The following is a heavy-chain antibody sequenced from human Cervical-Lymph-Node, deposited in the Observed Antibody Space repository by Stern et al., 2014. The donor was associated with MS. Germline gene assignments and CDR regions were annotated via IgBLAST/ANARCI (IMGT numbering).Heavy chain of an antibody. CDR2: IYPADSDT. Sequence: EVQLVESGAEVKKPGESLKISCRTSGYTFSNFWIGWVRQMPGKGLEWMGVIYPADSDTTYRPSFQGQVTISADESISTAYLQWRSLKASDTAMYYCVRRRDSAGYDTFDLWGQGTMLIVSS. J-gene: IGHJ3*01. D-gene: IGHD3-22*01. CDR1: GYTFSNFW. V-gene: IGHV5-51*01. CDR3: VRRRDSAGYDTFDL.